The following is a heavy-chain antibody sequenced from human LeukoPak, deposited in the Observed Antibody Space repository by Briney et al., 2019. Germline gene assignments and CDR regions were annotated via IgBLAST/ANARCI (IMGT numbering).Heavy chain of an antibody. Sequence: SETLSLTCTVSGGSISSGGYYWSWIRQPPGKGLEWIGYIYHSGSTYYNPSLKSRVTISVDRSKNQFSLKLSSVTAADTAVYYCARERGPVYSSGWYDRPGVSGWFDPWGQGTLVTVPS. V-gene: IGHV4-30-2*01. CDR1: GGSISSGGYY. CDR2: IYHSGST. CDR3: ARERGPVYSSGWYDRPGVSGWFDP. D-gene: IGHD6-19*01. J-gene: IGHJ5*02.